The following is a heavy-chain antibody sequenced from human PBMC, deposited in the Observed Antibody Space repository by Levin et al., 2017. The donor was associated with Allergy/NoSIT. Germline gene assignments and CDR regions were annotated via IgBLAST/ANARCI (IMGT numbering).Heavy chain of an antibody. V-gene: IGHV3-64D*06. CDR3: FSDSDYYYMDV. CDR1: GFTFSSYA. D-gene: IGHD2-21*02. CDR2: ISSNGGST. J-gene: IGHJ6*03. Sequence: QSGGSLRLSCSASGFTFSSYAMHWVRQAPGKGLEYVSAISSNGGSTYYADSVKGRFTISRDNSKNTLYLQMSSLRAEDTAVYYCFSDSDYYYMDVWGKGTTVTVSS.